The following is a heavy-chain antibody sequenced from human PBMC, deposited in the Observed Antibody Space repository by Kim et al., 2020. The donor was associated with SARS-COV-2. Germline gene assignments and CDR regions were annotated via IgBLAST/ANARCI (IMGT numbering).Heavy chain of an antibody. D-gene: IGHD3-9*01. J-gene: IGHJ4*02. CDR3: ANLLRYFDWFHWGGYYFDY. V-gene: IGHV3-23*01. Sequence: GGSLRLSCAASGLTFSSYAMSWVRQAPGKGLEWVSAISGSGGSTYYADSVKGRFTISRDNSKNTLYLQMNSLRAEDTAVYYCANLLRYFDWFHWGGYYFDYWGQGTLVTVSS. CDR2: ISGSGGST. CDR1: GLTFSSYA.